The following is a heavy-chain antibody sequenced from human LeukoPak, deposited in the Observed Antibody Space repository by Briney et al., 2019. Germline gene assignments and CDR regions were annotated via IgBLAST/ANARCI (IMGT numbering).Heavy chain of an antibody. CDR2: INPNSGGT. D-gene: IGHD3-10*01. J-gene: IGHJ4*02. V-gene: IGHV1-2*02. CDR3: ARGALWFGELSVDY. Sequence: ASVKVSCKASGYTFTGYYMHWVRQAPGQGLEWMGWINPNSGGTNYAQKFQGRVTMTRDTSISTAYMELSRLRSDDTAVYYCARGALWFGELSVDYWGQGTLVTVSS. CDR1: GYTFTGYY.